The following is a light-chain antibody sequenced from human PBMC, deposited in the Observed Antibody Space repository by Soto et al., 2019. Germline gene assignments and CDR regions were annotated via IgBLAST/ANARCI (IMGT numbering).Light chain of an antibody. CDR1: QSVSSI. CDR2: GAS. V-gene: IGKV3-15*01. CDR3: QQYNDWPRT. Sequence: EIVMTQSPATLSVAPGERATLSCRASQSVSSILAWYQQKPGQAPRLLIYGASTRATGVPARFSGSGSGTEFTLTISSLQSEDFAAYYCQQYNDWPRTFGQGTKV. J-gene: IGKJ1*01.